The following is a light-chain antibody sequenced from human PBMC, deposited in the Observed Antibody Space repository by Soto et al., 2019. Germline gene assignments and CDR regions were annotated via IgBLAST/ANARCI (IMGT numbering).Light chain of an antibody. CDR3: QQYGSSPPIT. CDR1: QIVSSSY. J-gene: IGKJ5*01. V-gene: IGKV3-20*01. Sequence: EIVLTQSPGTLSLSPGERATLSCSASQIVSSSYLAWYQQKPGQAPRLLIYGASSRATCIPDRFSGSGSGTDSTLTISRLEPEDFAVYYCQQYGSSPPITFGQGTRLEIK. CDR2: GAS.